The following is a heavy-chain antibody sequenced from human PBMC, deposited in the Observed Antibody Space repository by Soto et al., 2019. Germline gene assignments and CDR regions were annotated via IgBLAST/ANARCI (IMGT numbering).Heavy chain of an antibody. V-gene: IGHV1-3*01. J-gene: IGHJ4*02. Sequence: ASVKVSCKASGYTFTNYALHWVRQAPGQRLEWMGWINVGNGNTRYSQKFQGRLTLTRDTPGNTAYLELNSLISEDTAVYYCARVWQQDGSFDYWGQGTLVTVSS. CDR2: INVGNGNT. CDR3: ARVWQQDGSFDY. D-gene: IGHD6-13*01. CDR1: GYTFTNYA.